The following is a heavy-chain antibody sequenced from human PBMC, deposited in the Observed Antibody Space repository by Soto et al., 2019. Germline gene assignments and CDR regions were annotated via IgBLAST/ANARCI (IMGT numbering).Heavy chain of an antibody. CDR3: ATRGGYYGDYETIPYYFDY. J-gene: IGHJ4*02. V-gene: IGHV4-59*01. CDR1: GGSISSYY. CDR2: IYYSGST. D-gene: IGHD4-17*01. Sequence: PSETLSLTCTVSGGSISSYYWSWIRQPPGKGLEWIGYIYYSGSTNYNPSLKSRVTISVDTSKNQFYLKLSSVTAADTAVYYCATRGGYYGDYETIPYYFDYWGQGTLVTVSS.